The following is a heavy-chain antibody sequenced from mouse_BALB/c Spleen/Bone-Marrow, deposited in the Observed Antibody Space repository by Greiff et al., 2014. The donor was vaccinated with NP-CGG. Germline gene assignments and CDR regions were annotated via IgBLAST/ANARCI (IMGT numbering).Heavy chain of an antibody. J-gene: IGHJ3*01. CDR3: ASPIYYGNYEGFAY. D-gene: IGHD2-1*01. CDR2: ISTYSGNT. V-gene: IGHV1-67*01. CDR1: GYTFTDYA. Sequence: QVQLKESGPELVRPGVSVKISCKGSGYTFTDYAMHWVKQSHAKSLEWIGVISTYSGNTSYNQKFKGKATMTVDKSSSTAYMELARLTSEDSAIYYCASPIYYGNYEGFAYWGQGTLVTVSA.